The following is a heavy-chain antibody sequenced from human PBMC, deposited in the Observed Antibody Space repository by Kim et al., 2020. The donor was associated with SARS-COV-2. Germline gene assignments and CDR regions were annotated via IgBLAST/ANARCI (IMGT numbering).Heavy chain of an antibody. Sequence: GGSLRLSCAASGFTFSSYAMSWVRQAPGKGLEWVSAISASGSGTYYSDSVKGRFTISRDNSKNILYLQMNSLRAEDTVVYYCVKDPRRNYDSSGYCPHYWGQGTLVTVFS. D-gene: IGHD3-22*01. V-gene: IGHV3-23*01. J-gene: IGHJ4*02. CDR1: GFTFSSYA. CDR3: VKDPRRNYDSSGYCPHY. CDR2: ISASGSGT.